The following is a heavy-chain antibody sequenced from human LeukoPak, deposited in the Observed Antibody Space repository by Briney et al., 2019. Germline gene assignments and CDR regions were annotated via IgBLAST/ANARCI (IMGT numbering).Heavy chain of an antibody. J-gene: IGHJ5*02. D-gene: IGHD6-6*01. CDR3: ARDGGGQLVRNWFDP. Sequence: ASVKVSCKASGYTFTSYYMYWVRQAPGQGLEWMGIINPSGGSTSYAQKFQGRVTMTRDTSTSTVYMELSSLRSEDTAVYYCARDGGGQLVRNWFDPWGQGTLVTVSS. CDR1: GYTFTSYY. V-gene: IGHV1-46*01. CDR2: INPSGGST.